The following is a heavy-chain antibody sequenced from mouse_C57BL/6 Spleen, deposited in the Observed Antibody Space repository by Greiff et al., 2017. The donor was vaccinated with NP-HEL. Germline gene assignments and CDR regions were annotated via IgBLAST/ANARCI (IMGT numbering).Heavy chain of an antibody. V-gene: IGHV5-9*01. CDR1: GFTFSSYT. CDR2: ISGGGGNT. Sequence: EVQLVESGGGLVKPGGSLKLSCAASGFTFSSYTMSWVRQTPEKRLEWVATISGGGGNTYYPDSVKGRFTISRDNAKNTLYLQMSSLRSEDTALYYCARQGYGNLDYWGQGTTLTVSS. D-gene: IGHD2-10*02. J-gene: IGHJ2*01. CDR3: ARQGYGNLDY.